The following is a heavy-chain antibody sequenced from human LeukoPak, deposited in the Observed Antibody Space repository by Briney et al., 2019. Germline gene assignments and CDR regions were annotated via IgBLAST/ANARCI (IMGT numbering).Heavy chain of an antibody. Sequence: ASVKVSCKASGYTFTGYYMHWVRQAPGQGLEWMGWINPNSGGTNYAQKFQGRVTVTRDTSISTAYMELSRLRSDDTAVYYCARILGGSNYYYYYGMDVWGQGTTVTVSS. CDR2: INPNSGGT. D-gene: IGHD1-26*01. CDR3: ARILGGSNYYYYYGMDV. J-gene: IGHJ6*02. CDR1: GYTFTGYY. V-gene: IGHV1-2*02.